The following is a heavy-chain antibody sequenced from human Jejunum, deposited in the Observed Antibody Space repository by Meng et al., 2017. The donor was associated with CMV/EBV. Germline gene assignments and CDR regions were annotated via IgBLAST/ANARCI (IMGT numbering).Heavy chain of an antibody. CDR1: GFTISSYW. J-gene: IGHJ6*02. D-gene: IGHD3-10*01. CDR2: KKQDGSGV. CDR3: ARALSLWSGPRLDV. Sequence: GFTISSYWMTRRRQARGKGLEWVANKKQDGSGVYSADSVRGRFTVSRDNGKNALYLQMNSLRVEDTAVYYCARALSLWSGPRLDVWGQGTTVTVSS. V-gene: IGHV3-7*01.